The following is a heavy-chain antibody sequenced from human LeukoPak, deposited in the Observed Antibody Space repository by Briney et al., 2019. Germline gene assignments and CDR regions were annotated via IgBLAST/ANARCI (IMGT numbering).Heavy chain of an antibody. CDR1: GFTFSDYY. V-gene: IGHV3-11*01. J-gene: IGHJ4*02. CDR3: ARTYFHYDYVWGSSEYYFDY. Sequence: GGSLRLSCAASGFTFSDYYMGWIRQAPGKGLEWVSYISSSGSTIYYADSVKGRFTISRDNAKNSLYLQMNSLRAEDTAVYYCARTYFHYDYVWGSSEYYFDYWGQGTLVTVSS. CDR2: ISSSGSTI. D-gene: IGHD3-16*01.